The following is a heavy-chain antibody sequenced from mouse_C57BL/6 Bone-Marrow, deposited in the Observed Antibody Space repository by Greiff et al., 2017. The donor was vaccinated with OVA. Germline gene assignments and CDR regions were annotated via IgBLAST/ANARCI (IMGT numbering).Heavy chain of an antibody. CDR1: GYTFTSYW. Sequence: VKLQQSGAELVKPGASVKMSCKASGYTFTSYWITWVKQRPGQGLEWIGDIYPGSGSTNYNEKFKSKATLTVDTSSSTAYMQLSSLTSEDSAVYYCARGGGTSAMDYWGQGTSVTVSS. CDR2: IYPGSGST. J-gene: IGHJ4*01. V-gene: IGHV1-55*01. CDR3: ARGGGTSAMDY. D-gene: IGHD1-1*02.